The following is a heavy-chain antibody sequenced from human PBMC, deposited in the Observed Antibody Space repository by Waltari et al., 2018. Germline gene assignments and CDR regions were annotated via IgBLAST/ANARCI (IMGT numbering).Heavy chain of an antibody. CDR1: GFTFSYAW. V-gene: IGHV3-15*02. Sequence: EVHLEESGGALVKPGGSLRLSCAASGFTFSYAWMSWARQAPGKGLEWVGHVKSESDAGTTNYAAPVKGRFTISRDDSKNKLYLQMSSLKTEDTAVYYCTTGGWFNWDRYYFDYWGRGTLVTVSS. CDR3: TTGGWFNWDRYYFDY. D-gene: IGHD1-1*01. J-gene: IGHJ4*02. CDR2: VKSESDAGTT.